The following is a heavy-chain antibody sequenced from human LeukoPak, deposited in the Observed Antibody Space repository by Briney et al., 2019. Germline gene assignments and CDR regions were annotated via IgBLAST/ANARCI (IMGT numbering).Heavy chain of an antibody. Sequence: SVKVSCKASGGTFSSYAISWVRQAPGQGFEWVGRIIPILGIANYAQKFQGRVTITADKSTSTAYMELSSLRSEDTAVYYCARVGQQLDAFDIWGQGTMVTVSS. J-gene: IGHJ3*02. V-gene: IGHV1-69*04. CDR1: GGTFSSYA. D-gene: IGHD6-13*01. CDR2: IIPILGIA. CDR3: ARVGQQLDAFDI.